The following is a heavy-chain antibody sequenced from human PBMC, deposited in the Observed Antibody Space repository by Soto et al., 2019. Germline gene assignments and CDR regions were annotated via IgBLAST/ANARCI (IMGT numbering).Heavy chain of an antibody. CDR3: ARDPFTIFGVGYYYYGMDG. J-gene: IGHJ6*02. CDR1: GYTFTSYG. CDR2: ISAYNGNT. D-gene: IGHD3-3*01. V-gene: IGHV1-18*01. Sequence: ASVKVSCKVSGYTFTSYGISWVRQAPGQGLEWMGWISAYNGNTNYAQKLQGRVTMTTDTSTSTAYMELRSLRSDDTAVYYCARDPFTIFGVGYYYYGMDGWGQGTTVTVSS.